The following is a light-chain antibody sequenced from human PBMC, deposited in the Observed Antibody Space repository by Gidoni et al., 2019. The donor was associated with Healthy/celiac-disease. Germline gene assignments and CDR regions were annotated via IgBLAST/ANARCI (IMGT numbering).Light chain of an antibody. CDR2: GAS. CDR1: QSVSSY. V-gene: IGKV3-11*01. Sequence: ELVLTQSPATLSLSPGERATLSCRASQSVSSYLAWYQQKPGQAPRLLIYGASNRATGIPARFSGSGSGTDFTLTISSLEPEDFAVYYCQQRSNWPLTFGGGTKVEIK. J-gene: IGKJ4*01. CDR3: QQRSNWPLT.